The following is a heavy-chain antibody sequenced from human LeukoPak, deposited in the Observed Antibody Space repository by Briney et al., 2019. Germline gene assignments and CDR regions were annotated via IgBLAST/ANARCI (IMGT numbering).Heavy chain of an antibody. V-gene: IGHV1-2*02. J-gene: IGHJ4*02. Sequence: GASVKVCSKPSRYTFTSYYIPSGPHSPGQGLEWMGWINPNSGGANYAQKFQGRVTMTRHASISTAYMELSRLRSDATTGQYSARGYRSSGRLGYRGQGTLVTVSS. D-gene: IGHD2-2*01. CDR1: RYTFTSYY. CDR3: ARGYRSSGRLGY. CDR2: INPNSGGA.